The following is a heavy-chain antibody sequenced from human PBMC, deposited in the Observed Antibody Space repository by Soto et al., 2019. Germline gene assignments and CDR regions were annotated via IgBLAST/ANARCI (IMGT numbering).Heavy chain of an antibody. D-gene: IGHD3-9*01. Sequence: PSETLSLTCTVSGGSISSSSYYWGWIRQPPGKGLEWIGSIYYSGSTYYNPSLKSRVTISVDTSKNQFSLKLSSVTAADTAVYYCARLNVFDDILTGYYDDTTYRAYYFDYWGQGTLVTVSS. J-gene: IGHJ4*02. CDR2: IYYSGST. V-gene: IGHV4-39*01. CDR1: GGSISSSSYY. CDR3: ARLNVFDDILTGYYDDTTYRAYYFDY.